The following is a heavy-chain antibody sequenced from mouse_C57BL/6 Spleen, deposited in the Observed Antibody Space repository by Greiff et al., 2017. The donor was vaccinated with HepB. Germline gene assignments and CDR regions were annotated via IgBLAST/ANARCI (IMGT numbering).Heavy chain of an antibody. D-gene: IGHD2-1*01. CDR1: GYTFTSYW. Sequence: QVQLKESGAELVMPGASVKLSCKASGYTFTSYWMHWVKQRPGQGLEWIGEIDPSDSYTNYNQKFKGKSTLTVDKSSSTAYMQLSSLTSEDSAVYYCARGGIYYGNYVGYYYAMDYWGQGTSVTVSS. J-gene: IGHJ4*01. CDR2: IDPSDSYT. V-gene: IGHV1-69*01. CDR3: ARGGIYYGNYVGYYYAMDY.